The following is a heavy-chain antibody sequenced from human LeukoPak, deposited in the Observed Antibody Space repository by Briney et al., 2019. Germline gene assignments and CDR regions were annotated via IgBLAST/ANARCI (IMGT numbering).Heavy chain of an antibody. D-gene: IGHD3-3*01. Sequence: GGSLRLSRAASGFTFSSYGMNWVRQAPGKGPEWVSSISSISTYTHYADSVKGRFTISRDNAKNSLYLQMNSLRAEDTAVYYCTRTHIAQYDFWTASLWGQGTLVTVSS. CDR2: ISSISTYT. J-gene: IGHJ4*02. CDR3: TRTHIAQYDFWTASL. CDR1: GFTFSSYG. V-gene: IGHV3-21*01.